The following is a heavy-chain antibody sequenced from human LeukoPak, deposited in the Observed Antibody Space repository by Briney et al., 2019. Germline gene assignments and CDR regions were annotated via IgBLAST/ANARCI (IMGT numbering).Heavy chain of an antibody. CDR1: GFTFSSYA. V-gene: IGHV3-64*01. CDR3: GRNRCGGSTISGWSLDI. CDR2: IRSNGGNT. D-gene: IGHD5/OR15-5a*01. Sequence: GGSLRLSCAASGFTFSSYAMHWVRQAPGKGLEYVSAIRSNGGNTYYANSVKGRFTISRDNSKNTLYLQMGSLRAEDMAVYYCGRNRCGGSTISGWSLDIGVQGKRTTV. J-gene: IGHJ3*02.